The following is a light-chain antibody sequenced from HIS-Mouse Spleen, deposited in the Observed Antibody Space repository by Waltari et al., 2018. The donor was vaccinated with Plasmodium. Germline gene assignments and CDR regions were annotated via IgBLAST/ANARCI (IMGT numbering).Light chain of an antibody. J-gene: IGKJ3*01. CDR3: QQYNNWSFT. CDR2: GAS. CDR1: QRVSSI. Sequence: EIVMTQSPATLSVSPGERATLSCRASQRVSSILAWYQQKPGQAPRLLSYGASTRATGIPARFSASGSGTEFTLTISSLQSEDFAVYYCQQYNNWSFTFGPGTKVDIK. V-gene: IGKV3-15*01.